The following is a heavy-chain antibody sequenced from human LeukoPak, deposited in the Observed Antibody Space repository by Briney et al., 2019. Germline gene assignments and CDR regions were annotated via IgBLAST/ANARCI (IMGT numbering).Heavy chain of an antibody. J-gene: IGHJ6*02. Sequence: PSQTLSLTCAVSGGSISSGGYSWSWIRQPPGKGLEWIGYIYHSGSTYYNPSLKSRVTISVDTSKNQFSLKLSSVTAADTAVYYCASQLRYYYGMDVWGQGTTVTVSS. CDR2: IYHSGST. CDR3: ASQLRYYYGMDV. V-gene: IGHV4-30-2*01. D-gene: IGHD1-1*01. CDR1: GGSISSGGYS.